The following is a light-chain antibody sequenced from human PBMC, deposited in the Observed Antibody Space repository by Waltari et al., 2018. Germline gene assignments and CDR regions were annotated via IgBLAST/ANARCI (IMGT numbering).Light chain of an antibody. CDR2: GVN. J-gene: IGLJ2*01. Sequence: QSVLTPPPSVSGAPGPRVTVSCSGSGSNIGAGYAVPWYRQPPGKAPPLLNYGVNTRPPGVSDRFSGSQFDTSASLAIAGLQADDEADYYCQSYDTILSVVFGGGTKLTVL. V-gene: IGLV1-40*01. CDR1: GSNIGAGYA. CDR3: QSYDTILSVV.